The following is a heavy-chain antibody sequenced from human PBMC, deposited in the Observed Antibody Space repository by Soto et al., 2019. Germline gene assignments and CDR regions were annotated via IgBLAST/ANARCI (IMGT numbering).Heavy chain of an antibody. CDR3: ARARAAAAGSHYYYYYGMDV. CDR2: IYYSGST. Sequence: TLSLTCTVSGGSISSGGYYWSWIRQHPGKGLEWIGYIYYSGSTYYNPSLKSRVTISVDTSKNQFSLKLSSVTAADTAVYYCARARAAAAGSHYYYYYGMDVWGQGTTVTVSS. J-gene: IGHJ6*02. CDR1: GGSISSGGYY. D-gene: IGHD6-13*01. V-gene: IGHV4-31*03.